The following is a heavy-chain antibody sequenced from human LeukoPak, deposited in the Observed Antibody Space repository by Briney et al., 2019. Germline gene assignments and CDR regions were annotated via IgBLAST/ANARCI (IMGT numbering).Heavy chain of an antibody. CDR2: ISAYNGNT. CDR3: ARDSLGLVSTVYFPFSDY. V-gene: IGHV1-18*01. J-gene: IGHJ4*02. CDR1: GYTFTSYG. D-gene: IGHD3-9*01. Sequence: GASVKVSCKASGYTFTSYGISWVRQAPGQGLEWMGWISAYNGNTNSAQKLQGRVTMTTDTSTSTAYMELRSLRSDDTAVYYCARDSLGLVSTVYFPFSDYWGQGTLVTVSS.